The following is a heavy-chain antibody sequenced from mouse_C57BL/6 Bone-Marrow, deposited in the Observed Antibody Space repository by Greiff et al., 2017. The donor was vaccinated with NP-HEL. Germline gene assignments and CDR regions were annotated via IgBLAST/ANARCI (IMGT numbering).Heavy chain of an antibody. CDR3: ARDAGFGMDY. CDR1: GFTFSDFY. V-gene: IGHV7-1*01. J-gene: IGHJ4*01. Sequence: EVQVVESGGGLVQSGRSLRLSCATSGFTFSDFYMEWVRQAPGKGLEWIAASRNKANDYTTEYSASVKGRFIVSRDTSQSILYLQMNALRAEDTAIYYCARDAGFGMDYWGQGTSVTVSS. CDR2: SRNKANDYTT.